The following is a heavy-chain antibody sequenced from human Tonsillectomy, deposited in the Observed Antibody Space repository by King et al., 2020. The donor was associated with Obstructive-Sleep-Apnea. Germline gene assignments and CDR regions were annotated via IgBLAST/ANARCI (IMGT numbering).Heavy chain of an antibody. V-gene: IGHV1-18*04. CDR1: GYTFKSYG. CDR3: ARYAIAAAGSTDHFDF. Sequence: QLVQSGAEVKKPGASVKVSCKASGYTFKSYGISWVRQAPGQGLEWMGWISVYNGNTNYAQKLQDRVSMTTDTSTTTAYMELRSLGADDTAVYYCARYAIAAAGSTDHFDFWGQGTLVTVSS. CDR2: ISVYNGNT. J-gene: IGHJ4*02. D-gene: IGHD6-13*01.